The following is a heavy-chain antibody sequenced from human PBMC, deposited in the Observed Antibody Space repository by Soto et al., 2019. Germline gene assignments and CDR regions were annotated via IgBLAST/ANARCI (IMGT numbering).Heavy chain of an antibody. CDR2: VSGSGGTA. D-gene: IGHD3-3*01. CDR3: AQGPIFGVENIYDY. V-gene: IGHV3-23*01. CDR1: GFTFSSYA. Sequence: EVQLLESGGGLVQPGGSLRLSCAASGFTFSSYAMSWVRQAPGKGLEWVSGVSGSGGTAYYRDSGKGRFTISRDNSKQTLYLQMNSLRAEDTALYYCAQGPIFGVENIYDYWGQGTLVTVSS. J-gene: IGHJ4*02.